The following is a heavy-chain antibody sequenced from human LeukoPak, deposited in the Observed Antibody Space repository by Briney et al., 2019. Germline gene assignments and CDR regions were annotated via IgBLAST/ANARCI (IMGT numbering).Heavy chain of an antibody. CDR2: ISNSGDAT. V-gene: IGHV3-23*01. Sequence: PGGSLRLSCAGSGFIFSNYAMSWVRQAPGQGLEWVSTISNSGDATFYADAVKGRFTISRDNSKNTLYLQMYSLRAEDTAMYYCAKAPPYTKYFDYWGQGTLLTVSS. CDR1: GFIFSNYA. D-gene: IGHD1-1*01. J-gene: IGHJ4*02. CDR3: AKAPPYTKYFDY.